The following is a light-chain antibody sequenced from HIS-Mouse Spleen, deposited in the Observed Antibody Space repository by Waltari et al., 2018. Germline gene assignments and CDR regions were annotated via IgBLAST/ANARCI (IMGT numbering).Light chain of an antibody. CDR1: TSAVGGYHY. Sequence: QSALTQPASVSGSPGQSTTIPCTGTTSAVGGYHYVSWYQQHPGKAPKLMIYDVSNRPSGVSNRFSGSKSGNTASLTISGLQAEDEADYYCSSYTSSSTEVFGGGTKLTVL. CDR2: DVS. CDR3: SSYTSSSTEV. V-gene: IGLV2-14*03. J-gene: IGLJ2*01.